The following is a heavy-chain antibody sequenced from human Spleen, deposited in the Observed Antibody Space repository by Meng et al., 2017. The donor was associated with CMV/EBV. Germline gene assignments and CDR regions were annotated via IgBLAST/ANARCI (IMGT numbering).Heavy chain of an antibody. D-gene: IGHD3-10*01. V-gene: IGHV1-18*01. CDR2: FGVYNGTI. Sequence: SCRSSGYLFSSYGISWVRQAPGQGLEWMGWFGVYNGTIKYAQKFQGRVTLTADTSTSTVHMELRSLRSDDTALYYCARALMDPYYFDYWGQGTLVTVSS. J-gene: IGHJ4*02. CDR3: ARALMDPYYFDY. CDR1: GYLFSSYG.